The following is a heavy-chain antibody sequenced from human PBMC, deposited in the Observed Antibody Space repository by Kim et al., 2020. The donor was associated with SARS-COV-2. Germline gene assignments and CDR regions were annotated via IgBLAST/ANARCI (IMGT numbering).Heavy chain of an antibody. V-gene: IGHV3-7*03. CDR2: IKQDGSEK. CDR1: GFTFSSYW. J-gene: IGHJ5*02. CDR3: ARVSITGTTGWFDP. Sequence: GGSLRLSCAASGFTFSSYWMSWVRQAPGKGLEWVANIKQDGSEKYYVDPVKGRFTISRDNAKNSLYLQMNSLRAEDTAVYYCARVSITGTTGWFDPWGQGTLVTVSS. D-gene: IGHD1-20*01.